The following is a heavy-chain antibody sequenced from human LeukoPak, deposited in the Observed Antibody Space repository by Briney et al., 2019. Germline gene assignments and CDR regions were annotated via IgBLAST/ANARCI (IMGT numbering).Heavy chain of an antibody. D-gene: IGHD3-9*01. Sequence: GGSLRLSCAASGFTFGSYGMHWVRQAPGKGLEWVAYIRYDGSSKYHTDSVKGRFTISRDNSKNTLYLQMNSLRHEDTAVYYCAKDLRYSFDYWGQGTLVTVSS. CDR1: GFTFGSYG. V-gene: IGHV3-30*02. CDR3: AKDLRYSFDY. J-gene: IGHJ4*02. CDR2: IRYDGSSK.